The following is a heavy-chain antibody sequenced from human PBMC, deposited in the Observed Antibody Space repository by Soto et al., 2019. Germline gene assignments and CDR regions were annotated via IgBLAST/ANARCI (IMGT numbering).Heavy chain of an antibody. Sequence: RGSLRLSCAASGFTFSNHWMHWVRQAPGKGLVWVSRINSDGSTTTYADSVKGRFTISRDNAKNTLYLQLNSLRAEDTALYYCARGYSSGPDYWGQGTLVTVSS. J-gene: IGHJ4*02. CDR3: ARGYSSGPDY. D-gene: IGHD6-19*01. V-gene: IGHV3-74*01. CDR1: GFTFSNHW. CDR2: INSDGSTT.